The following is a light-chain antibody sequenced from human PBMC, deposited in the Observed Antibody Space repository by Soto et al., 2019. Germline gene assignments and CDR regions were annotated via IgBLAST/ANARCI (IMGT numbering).Light chain of an antibody. CDR1: QSVSSY. CDR3: QQYGSSLIT. J-gene: IGKJ5*01. CDR2: DAS. Sequence: EIVLTQSPATLSLSPGERATLSCRASQSVSSYLAWYQQKPGQAPRLLIYDASNRATGIPARFSGSGSGTDFTLTISSLEPEDFAAYYCQQYGSSLITFGQGTRLEIK. V-gene: IGKV3-11*01.